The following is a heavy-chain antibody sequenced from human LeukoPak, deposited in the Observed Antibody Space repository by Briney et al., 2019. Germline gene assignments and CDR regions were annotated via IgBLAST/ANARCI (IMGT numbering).Heavy chain of an antibody. CDR3: ARYYFGSGSYFDY. Sequence: PSETLSLTCTVSGGSISSGSCYWSWIRQHPGKGLECIGYIYYSGSTYYNPSLKSRVTISVDTSKKQFSLKLSSVTAADTAVCYCARYYFGSGSYFDYWGQGTLVTVSS. D-gene: IGHD3-10*01. CDR2: IYYSGST. J-gene: IGHJ4*03. V-gene: IGHV4-31*03. CDR1: GGSISSGSCY.